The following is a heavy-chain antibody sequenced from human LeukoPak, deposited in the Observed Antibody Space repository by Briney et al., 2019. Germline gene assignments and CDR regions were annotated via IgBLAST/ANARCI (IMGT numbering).Heavy chain of an antibody. CDR1: GYTFTSYG. CDR2: ISAYNGNT. D-gene: IGHD4-11*01. V-gene: IGHV1-18*01. J-gene: IGHJ4*02. Sequence: ASVNVSCKASGYTFTSYGISWVRQAPGQGLEWMGWISAYNGNTNYAQKLQGRVTMTTDTSTSTAYMELRSLRSDDTAVYYRAREYSNYDGYYFDYWGQGTLVTVSS. CDR3: AREYSNYDGYYFDY.